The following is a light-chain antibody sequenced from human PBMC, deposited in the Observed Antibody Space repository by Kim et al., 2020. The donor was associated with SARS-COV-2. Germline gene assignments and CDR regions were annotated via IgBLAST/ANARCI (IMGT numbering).Light chain of an antibody. CDR1: QSVSPY. CDR2: MAS. J-gene: IGKJ2*01. V-gene: IGKV1-5*03. CDR3: KGYYRFTYA. Sequence: DIQMTQSPSTLSASVGDRVTITCRASQSVSPYLAWYQQKPEKAPKLLIYMASTLESGVPSRFSDSGSGTEFTLTINNLQPDDFATYYCKGYYRFTYAFGREAKLEI.